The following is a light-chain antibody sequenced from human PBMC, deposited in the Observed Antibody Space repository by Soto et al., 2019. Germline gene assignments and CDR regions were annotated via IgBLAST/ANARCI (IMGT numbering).Light chain of an antibody. CDR3: AAWYDSLNGQGV. CDR1: SSNIGTNT. CDR2: SNN. V-gene: IGLV1-44*01. Sequence: QSVLTQPPSASGTPGQRVTISCSGSSSNIGTNTVSWYQQLPGTAPKLLIYSNNQRPSVVPDRFSGSKSGTSASLAISGLQSEDEADYYCAAWYDSLNGQGVFGGGTKLTVL. J-gene: IGLJ3*02.